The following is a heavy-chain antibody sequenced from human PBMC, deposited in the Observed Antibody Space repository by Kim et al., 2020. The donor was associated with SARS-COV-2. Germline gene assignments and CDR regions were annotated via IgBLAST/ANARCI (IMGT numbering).Heavy chain of an antibody. V-gene: IGHV3-73*01. J-gene: IGHJ4*02. CDR1: GFTFSGSA. D-gene: IGHD2-15*01. CDR3: TRLPYCSGGSCYGSGVDY. CDR2: IRSKANSYAT. Sequence: GGSLRLSCAASGFTFSGSAMHWVRQASGKGLEWVGRIRSKANSYATAYAASVKGRFTISRDDSKNTAYLQMNSLKTEDTAVYYCTRLPYCSGGSCYGSGVDYWGQGTLVTVSS.